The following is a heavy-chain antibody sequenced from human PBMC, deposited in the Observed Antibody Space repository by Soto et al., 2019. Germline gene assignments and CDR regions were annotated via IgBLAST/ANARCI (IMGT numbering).Heavy chain of an antibody. J-gene: IGHJ4*02. CDR3: ATFRRNYVDN. CDR2: SNEAGST. D-gene: IGHD3-16*01. V-gene: IGHV4-59*01. Sequence: QVQLQESGPGLVKPSATLSLTCTVSGDSISGFYWSWIRQPPGKGLEWIGYSNEAGSTYYSPSLQRRVTRSLVSSENQFSLILTSVIAPDTAVYSCATFRRNYVDNWGQVTLVTVSS. CDR1: GDSISGFY.